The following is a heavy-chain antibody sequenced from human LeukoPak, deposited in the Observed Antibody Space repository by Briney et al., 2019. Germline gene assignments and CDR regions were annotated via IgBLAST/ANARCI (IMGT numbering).Heavy chain of an antibody. V-gene: IGHV3-23*01. Sequence: GGSLRLSCAASGFTFSSYAMSRVRQAPGKGLEWVSAISGSGGSTYYADSVKGRFTISRDNSKNTLYLQMNSLRAEDTAVYYCATLLADSISSGFEIERHFDYWGQGTLVTVSS. J-gene: IGHJ4*02. CDR3: ATLLADSISSGFEIERHFDY. CDR1: GFTFSSYA. CDR2: ISGSGGST. D-gene: IGHD1-1*01.